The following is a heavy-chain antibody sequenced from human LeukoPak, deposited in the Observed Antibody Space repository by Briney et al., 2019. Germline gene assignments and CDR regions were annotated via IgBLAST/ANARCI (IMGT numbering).Heavy chain of an antibody. Sequence: GGSLRLSCAASGFTFSSYAMGWVRQAPGKGLEWVSAISASGDYTHYADSVKGRFTISRDNTKNTLYLQMNSLRAEDTAIYYCAKRGAYYYDSSGYSHFDYWGQGTLVTVSS. V-gene: IGHV3-23*01. CDR2: ISASGDYT. J-gene: IGHJ4*02. CDR3: AKRGAYYYDSSGYSHFDY. CDR1: GFTFSSYA. D-gene: IGHD3-22*01.